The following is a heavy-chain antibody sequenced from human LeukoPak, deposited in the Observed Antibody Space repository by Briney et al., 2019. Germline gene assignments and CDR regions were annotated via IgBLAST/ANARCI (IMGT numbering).Heavy chain of an antibody. J-gene: IGHJ4*02. CDR1: GGSISSGDYY. D-gene: IGHD6-6*01. CDR3: ARGFVEYSSSSGY. V-gene: IGHV4-30-4*08. CDR2: IYYSGST. Sequence: ASETLSLTCTVSGGSISSGDYYWSWIRQPPGKGLEWIGYIYYSGSTYYNPSLKSRVTISVDTSKNQFSLKLSSVTAADTAVYYCARGFVEYSSSSGYWGQGTLVTVSS.